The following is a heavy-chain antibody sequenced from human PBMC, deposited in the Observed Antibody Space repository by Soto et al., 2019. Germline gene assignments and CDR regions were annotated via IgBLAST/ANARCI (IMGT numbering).Heavy chain of an antibody. J-gene: IGHJ3*02. CDR1: GFTFSTYA. CDR2: LTPSGGET. Sequence: GGSLRLSCVASGFTFSTYAMSLVRQSRGKGLEWVSALTPSGGETYYADSVKGRFTISRDNSMNALYLQMSSLRIEDTAVYYCAHPRGYGVFDAYDIWGQGTMVTVSS. V-gene: IGHV3-23*01. D-gene: IGHD4-17*01. CDR3: AHPRGYGVFDAYDI.